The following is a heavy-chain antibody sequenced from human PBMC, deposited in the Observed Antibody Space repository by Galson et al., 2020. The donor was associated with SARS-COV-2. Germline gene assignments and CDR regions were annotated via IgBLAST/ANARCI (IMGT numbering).Heavy chain of an antibody. CDR3: ARVGAHAKLNYGDSYYFDY. D-gene: IGHD4-17*01. Sequence: PSETLSLTCTVSGGSISSGGYYWSWIRQHPGKGLEWIGYIYYSGSTYYNPSLKSRVTISVDTSKNQFSLKLSSVTAADTAVYYCARVGAHAKLNYGDSYYFDYWGQGTLVTVSS. CDR1: GGSISSGGYY. V-gene: IGHV4-31*03. CDR2: IYYSGST. J-gene: IGHJ4*02.